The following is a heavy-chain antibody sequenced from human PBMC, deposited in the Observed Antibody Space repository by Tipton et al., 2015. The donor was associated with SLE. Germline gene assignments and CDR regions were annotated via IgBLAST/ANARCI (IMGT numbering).Heavy chain of an antibody. CDR2: IYYSGST. J-gene: IGHJ6*03. D-gene: IGHD1-26*01. CDR3: ARVEYSGTSPYYYYYMDV. V-gene: IGHV4-59*01. CDR1: DDSFSTYY. Sequence: TLSLTCTVSDDSFSTYYWSWIRQPPGGGLEWIGYIYYSGSTNYNPSLKSRVTISVDTSKNQFSLNLSSVTAADTAIYYCARVEYSGTSPYYYYYMDVWGKGTTVTVSS.